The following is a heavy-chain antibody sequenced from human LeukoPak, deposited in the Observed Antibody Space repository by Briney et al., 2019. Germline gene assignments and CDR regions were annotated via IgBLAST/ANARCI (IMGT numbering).Heavy chain of an antibody. CDR2: IYYTGST. V-gene: IGHV4-39*01. CDR3: ARRWGNIVGVTYEY. CDR1: GSSITSVSHY. D-gene: IGHD3-16*01. Sequence: SETLSLTCTIPGSSITSVSHYWGWISQPPGKGMEWIGDIYYTGSTYYSPSLRSRVTMSVHTSENQFSLRLNSVTAVDTAVYYCARRWGNIVGVTYEYWGQGTLVTVSS. J-gene: IGHJ4*02.